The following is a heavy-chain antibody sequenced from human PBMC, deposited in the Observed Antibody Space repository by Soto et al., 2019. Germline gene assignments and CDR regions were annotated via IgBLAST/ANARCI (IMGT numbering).Heavy chain of an antibody. J-gene: IGHJ6*02. V-gene: IGHV4-34*01. CDR1: GGSFSGYY. D-gene: IGHD5-18*01. CDR2: INHSGSS. Sequence: QVQLQQWCAGLLKHSETLSLTCAVYGGSFSGYYWSGILHPPGKGPEWIGEINHSGSSNYNPSLKSRVTISVDTSKNQFSLKRSSVNSADTAVYYCSRLGTAMGLRLYYGMDVLGQWTTVTVSS. CDR3: SRLGTAMGLRLYYGMDV.